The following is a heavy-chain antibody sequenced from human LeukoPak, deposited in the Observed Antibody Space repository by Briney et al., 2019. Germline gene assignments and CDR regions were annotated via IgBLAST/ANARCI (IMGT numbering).Heavy chain of an antibody. J-gene: IGHJ4*02. Sequence: GGSLRLSCAASGFTFSSYAMSWVRQAPGKGLEWVSAISGSGGSTYYADSVKGRFTISRDNSKNTLYLQMNSLRAEDTAAYYCAKSVAAAYYFDYWGQGTLVTVSS. CDR1: GFTFSSYA. V-gene: IGHV3-23*01. CDR3: AKSVAAAYYFDY. D-gene: IGHD6-13*01. CDR2: ISGSGGST.